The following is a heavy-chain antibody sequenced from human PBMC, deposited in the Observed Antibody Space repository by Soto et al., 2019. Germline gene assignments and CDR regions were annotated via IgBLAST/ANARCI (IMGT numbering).Heavy chain of an antibody. V-gene: IGHV3-48*02. Sequence: GGSLRLSCAASGFTFSSYSMNWVRQAPGQGLEWVSYISSSSSTIYYADSVKGRFTISRDNAKNSLYLQMNSLRDEDTAVYDCARAGRDTTGTTYYYYYYMDVWGKGTTVTVSS. CDR2: ISSSSSTI. CDR3: ARAGRDTTGTTYYYYYYMDV. J-gene: IGHJ6*03. CDR1: GFTFSSYS. D-gene: IGHD1-1*01.